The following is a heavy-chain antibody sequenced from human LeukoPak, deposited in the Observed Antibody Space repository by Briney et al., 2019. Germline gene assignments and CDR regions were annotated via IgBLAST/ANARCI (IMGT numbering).Heavy chain of an antibody. CDR1: GYASPTYG. CDR3: ARVGILTGYYTDYYYYYMDV. V-gene: IGHV1-18*01. CDR2: ISAYNGNT. D-gene: IGHD3-9*01. J-gene: IGHJ6*03. Sequence: SVQVSCNASGYASPTYGISWVRAAPGHGLEWMGWISAYNGNTNYAQRLHVRVTMTTDTSTSTAYMELRSLRSDDTAVYYCARVGILTGYYTDYYYYYMDVWGKGATVTVSS.